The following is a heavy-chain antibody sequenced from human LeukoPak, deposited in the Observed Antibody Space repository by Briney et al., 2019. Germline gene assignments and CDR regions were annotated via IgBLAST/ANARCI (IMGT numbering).Heavy chain of an antibody. CDR3: ARADLAVADIDY. V-gene: IGHV3-11*05. D-gene: IGHD6-19*01. CDR2: ISGVTSYT. J-gene: IGHJ4*02. CDR1: GFSFSSYE. Sequence: GGSLRLSCAASGFSFSSYEMNWVRQAPGKGLEWVSYISGVTSYTNYADSVKGRFTISRDNAKNSLYLQMKSPRAEDTAVYYCARADLAVADIDYWGQGTLVTVSS.